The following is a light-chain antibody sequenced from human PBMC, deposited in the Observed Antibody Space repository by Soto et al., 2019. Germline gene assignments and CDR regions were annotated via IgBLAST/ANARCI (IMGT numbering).Light chain of an antibody. Sequence: EIEFTKSPATLSLSPGERATLSCRASQSVFSSLAWYQQKPGQAPRLLIYGAATRATGIPARFSGSGSGTEFTLTISSLQSEDFAVYYCQQYHNWPAFGQGTKVDLK. CDR1: QSVFSS. CDR3: QQYHNWPA. J-gene: IGKJ1*01. V-gene: IGKV3-15*01. CDR2: GAA.